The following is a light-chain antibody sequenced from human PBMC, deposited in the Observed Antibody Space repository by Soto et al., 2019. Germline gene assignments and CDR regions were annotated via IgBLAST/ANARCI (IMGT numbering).Light chain of an antibody. Sequence: EIVLKQSPGTLSLSPGERATLSCRASQSVNNYLAWYQQKPGQAPRLLIFDATNRATGIPARFSGSGSGTDFTLTITSLEAEAFGVYYCQQRGNWPWLTYGGGTRVEIK. CDR1: QSVNNY. CDR2: DAT. J-gene: IGKJ4*02. V-gene: IGKV3-11*01. CDR3: QQRGNWPWLT.